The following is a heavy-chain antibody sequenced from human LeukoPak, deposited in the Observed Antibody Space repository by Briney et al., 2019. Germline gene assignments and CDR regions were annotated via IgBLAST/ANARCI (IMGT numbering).Heavy chain of an antibody. CDR1: GGTFSSYA. Sequence: ASVKASCKASGGTFSSYAISWVRQAPGQGLEWMGGIIPIFGTANYAQKFQGGVTITADESTSTAYMELSSLRSEDTAVYYCATRDRAFDYWGQGTLVTVSS. V-gene: IGHV1-69*13. J-gene: IGHJ4*02. CDR2: IIPIFGTA. CDR3: ATRDRAFDY.